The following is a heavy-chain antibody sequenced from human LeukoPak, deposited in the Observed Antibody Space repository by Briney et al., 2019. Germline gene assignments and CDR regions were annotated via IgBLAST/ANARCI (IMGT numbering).Heavy chain of an antibody. D-gene: IGHD6-13*01. V-gene: IGHV3-11*01. Sequence: GGSLRLSCAASGFTFGDYYMSWIRQAPGKGLEWVSYISSSGSTIYYADSVKGRFTISRDNAKNSLYLQMNSLRAEDTALYYCAKGDRIAAAAPFDYWGQGTLVTVSS. CDR2: ISSSGSTI. CDR3: AKGDRIAAAAPFDY. CDR1: GFTFGDYY. J-gene: IGHJ4*02.